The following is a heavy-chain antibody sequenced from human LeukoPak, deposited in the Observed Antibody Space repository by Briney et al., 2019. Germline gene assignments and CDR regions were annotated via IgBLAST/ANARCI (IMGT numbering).Heavy chain of an antibody. CDR2: ISNSGSII. J-gene: IGHJ4*02. D-gene: IGHD1-26*01. Sequence: GGSLRLSCAASGFTFSDYYMTWIRQAPGKGLEWVSYISNSGSIIFYADSVKGRFTISRDNSKNTLYLQVNSLRAEDTAVYYCAKGGKWDVTPFDYWGQGTLVTVSS. CDR1: GFTFSDYY. CDR3: AKGGKWDVTPFDY. V-gene: IGHV3-11*01.